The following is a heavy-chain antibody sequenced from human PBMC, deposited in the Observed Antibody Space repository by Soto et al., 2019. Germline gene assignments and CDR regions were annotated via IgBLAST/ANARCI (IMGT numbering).Heavy chain of an antibody. CDR2: ISGSGESK. V-gene: IGHV3-23*01. D-gene: IGHD3-22*01. CDR1: GFTFSKYA. J-gene: IGHJ4*02. Sequence: GGSLRLSCAASGFTFSKYALTWVRQAPGKGLEWVSAISGSGESKYDADSVKGRFTTSRDNSKNTLYLQMNSLRAEDTAIYYCAKTSGVIVVVTSFDHWGQGTLVTVSS. CDR3: AKTSGVIVVVTSFDH.